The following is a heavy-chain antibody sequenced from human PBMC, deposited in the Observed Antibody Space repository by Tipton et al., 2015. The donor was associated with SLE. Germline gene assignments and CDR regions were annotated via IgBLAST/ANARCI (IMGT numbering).Heavy chain of an antibody. Sequence: TLSLTCNISGYSIITGYYWGWIRQPPGKGLEWIGSIYYTGTTTYYNSFLKSRVTMSVDTSKNQFSLRLTSVIAADTAVYYCARLHGYSYGLNWFDPWGQGTLISVSS. CDR1: GYSIITGYY. CDR3: ARLHGYSYGLNWFDP. CDR2: IYYTGTTT. D-gene: IGHD5-18*01. J-gene: IGHJ5*02. V-gene: IGHV4-38-2*02.